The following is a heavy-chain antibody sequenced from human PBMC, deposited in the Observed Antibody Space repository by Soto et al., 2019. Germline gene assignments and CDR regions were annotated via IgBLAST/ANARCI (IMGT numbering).Heavy chain of an antibody. CDR2: ISYDGSNK. Sequence: TGGSLRLSCAASGFTFSSYGMHWVRQAPGKGLEWVAVISYDGSNKYYADSVKGRFTISRDNSKNTLYLQMNSLRAEDTAVYYCAKDLLHQWLVPGPFDYWGQGTLVTVSS. J-gene: IGHJ4*02. CDR3: AKDLLHQWLVPGPFDY. CDR1: GFTFSSYG. D-gene: IGHD6-19*01. V-gene: IGHV3-30*18.